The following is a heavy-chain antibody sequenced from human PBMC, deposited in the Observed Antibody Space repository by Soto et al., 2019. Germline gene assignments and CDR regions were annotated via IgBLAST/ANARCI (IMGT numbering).Heavy chain of an antibody. Sequence: QVQLVESGGGVVQPGRSLRLSCAASGFTFSSYGMHWVRQAPGKGLEWVAVTSYDGSNKYYADSVKGRFTISRDNSKNTLYLQMNSLRAEDTAVYYCAKDWGYCSSTSLNWFDPWGQGTLVTVSS. V-gene: IGHV3-30*18. CDR2: TSYDGSNK. J-gene: IGHJ5*02. CDR1: GFTFSSYG. CDR3: AKDWGYCSSTSLNWFDP. D-gene: IGHD2-2*01.